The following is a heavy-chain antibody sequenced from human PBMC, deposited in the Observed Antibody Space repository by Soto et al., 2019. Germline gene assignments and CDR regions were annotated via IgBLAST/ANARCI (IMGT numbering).Heavy chain of an antibody. Sequence: QVQVVQSGAEVKKPGASVRLSCKTSGYSFPSCAIHWVRLAPGQRFEWMGWINTDSGNTKYSQKFQGRVTITRDTAASTTYMEVTSLTFEDTATYYCVRDRAVDWYLDLWGRGTLVTVSS. CDR1: GYSFPSCA. J-gene: IGHJ2*01. CDR2: INTDSGNT. CDR3: VRDRAVDWYLDL. D-gene: IGHD6-19*01. V-gene: IGHV1-3*04.